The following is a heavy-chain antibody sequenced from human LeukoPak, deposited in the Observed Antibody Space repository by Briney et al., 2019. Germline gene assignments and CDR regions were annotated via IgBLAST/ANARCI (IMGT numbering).Heavy chain of an antibody. J-gene: IGHJ4*02. CDR3: ARDLGGRYYDFWSGYYSLDY. Sequence: GGSLRLSCAASGFTFSSYWMSWVRQAPGKGLQWVANINQYGSEKYYVDSVKGRFTISRDNAKNSLYLQMNSLRAEDTAVYYCARDLGGRYYDFWSGYYSLDYWGQGTLVTVSS. CDR2: INQYGSEK. CDR1: GFTFSSYW. D-gene: IGHD3-3*01. V-gene: IGHV3-7*01.